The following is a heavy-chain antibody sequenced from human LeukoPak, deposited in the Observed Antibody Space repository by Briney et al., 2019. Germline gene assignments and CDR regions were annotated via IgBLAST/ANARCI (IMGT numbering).Heavy chain of an antibody. Sequence: GASVKVSCKASGYTFTSYYMHWVRQAPGQGLEWMGIINPSGGSTSYAQKFQGRVTMTRDMSTSTVYMELSSLRSEDTDVYYCARDPVAGTGFDIWGQGTMVTVSS. D-gene: IGHD6-19*01. CDR3: ARDPVAGTGFDI. V-gene: IGHV1-46*01. J-gene: IGHJ3*02. CDR2: INPSGGST. CDR1: GYTFTSYY.